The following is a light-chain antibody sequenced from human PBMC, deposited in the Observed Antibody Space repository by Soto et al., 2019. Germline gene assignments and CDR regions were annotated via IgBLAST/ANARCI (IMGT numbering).Light chain of an antibody. CDR2: DAS. CDR3: QQRSNWPYVT. Sequence: EIVLTQSPATLSLSPGERATLSCRASQSVSSYLAWYKQKPGQAPRLLIYDASNRAPGIPARFSGSGSGTDFTLTISSLEPEDFAVYYCQQRSNWPYVTFGQGTKVEIK. J-gene: IGKJ1*01. CDR1: QSVSSY. V-gene: IGKV3-11*01.